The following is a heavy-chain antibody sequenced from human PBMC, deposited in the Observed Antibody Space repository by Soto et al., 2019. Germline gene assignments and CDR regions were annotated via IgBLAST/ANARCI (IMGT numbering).Heavy chain of an antibody. CDR1: GYSFTRYG. D-gene: IGHD3-10*01. CDR3: ARAGGSGSQSDY. CDR2: VSGYNFDT. V-gene: IGHV1-18*01. Sequence: ASVKGSCEASGYSFTRYGISWVRQAPGQGLEWMGWVSGYNFDTIYVQKFQGRVTMTTDTSTSTAHMELRSLTYDDTAVYYCARAGGSGSQSDYWGQGTLVTVSS. J-gene: IGHJ4*02.